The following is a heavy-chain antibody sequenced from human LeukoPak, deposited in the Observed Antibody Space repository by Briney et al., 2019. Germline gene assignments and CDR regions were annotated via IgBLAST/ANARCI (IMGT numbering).Heavy chain of an antibody. CDR3: AKSGLVDDYYYYIDV. Sequence: GGSLRLSCAASGFTFSSYGMHWVRQAPGKGLEWVAFIRYDGSNKYYADSVKGRFTISRDNSKNSLYLQVNSLRVEDTALYYCAKSGLVDDYYYYIDVWGIGTTVTVSS. CDR2: IRYDGSNK. V-gene: IGHV3-30*02. CDR1: GFTFSSYG. D-gene: IGHD2-8*01. J-gene: IGHJ6*03.